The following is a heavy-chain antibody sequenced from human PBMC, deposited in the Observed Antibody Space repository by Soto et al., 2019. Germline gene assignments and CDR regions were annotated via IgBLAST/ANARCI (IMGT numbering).Heavy chain of an antibody. D-gene: IGHD5-12*01. Sequence: SETMCLTCTVSGGNISSGGYYWSWIRQHPGKGLEWIGYIYYSGSTYYNPSLKSRVTISVDTSKNQFSLKLSSVTAADTAVYYCAREEGGGYDHRWFDPWGQGTLVTVSS. CDR1: GGNISSGGYY. CDR3: AREEGGGYDHRWFDP. CDR2: IYYSGST. J-gene: IGHJ5*02. V-gene: IGHV4-31*03.